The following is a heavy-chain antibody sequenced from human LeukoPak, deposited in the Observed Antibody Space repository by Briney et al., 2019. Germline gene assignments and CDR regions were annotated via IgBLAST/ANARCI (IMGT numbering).Heavy chain of an antibody. Sequence: GGSLRLSCAASGFTFSSYSMNWVRQAPGKGLEWVSSISSSSSYIYYADSVKGRFTISRDNAKNSLYLQMNSLRAEDTAVYYCARDLGGAPPLVAFDIWGQGTMVTVSS. J-gene: IGHJ3*02. CDR2: ISSSSSYI. D-gene: IGHD3-10*01. CDR1: GFTFSSYS. CDR3: ARDLGGAPPLVAFDI. V-gene: IGHV3-21*01.